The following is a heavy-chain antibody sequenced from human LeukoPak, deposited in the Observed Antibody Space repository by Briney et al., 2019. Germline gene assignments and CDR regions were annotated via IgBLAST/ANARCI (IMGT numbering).Heavy chain of an antibody. CDR1: GFTFSGSA. CDR2: IDKKDNLYAT. V-gene: IGHV3-73*01. J-gene: IGHJ5*02. D-gene: IGHD3-22*01. CDR3: TSDRGTYNWFDP. Sequence: GGSLRLSCAASGFTFSGSAVHWVRQSSGKGLEWVGHIDKKDNLYATAYAESVKGRFTISRDDSKDTAFLHMDSLKTEDTALYFCTSDRGTYNWFDPRGQGTLVTVSS.